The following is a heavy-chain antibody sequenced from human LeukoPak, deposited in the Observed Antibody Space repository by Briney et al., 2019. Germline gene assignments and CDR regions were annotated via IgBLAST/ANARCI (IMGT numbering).Heavy chain of an antibody. Sequence: GGSLRLSCAASGFTFNDYYMSWIRQAPGKGLEWASYMSSSGSTIYYADSVKGRFTISRDNAKNSLYLQMNSLRAEDTAVYYCARESRQWLVLGGVDYWGQGILVTVSS. V-gene: IGHV3-11*04. CDR1: GFTFNDYY. D-gene: IGHD6-19*01. CDR3: ARESRQWLVLGGVDY. J-gene: IGHJ4*02. CDR2: MSSSGSTI.